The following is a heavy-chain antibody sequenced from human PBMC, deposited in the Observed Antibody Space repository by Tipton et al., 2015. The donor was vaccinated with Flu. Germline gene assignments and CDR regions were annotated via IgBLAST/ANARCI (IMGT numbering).Heavy chain of an antibody. CDR3: ARGYDRNDFLDY. D-gene: IGHD3-22*01. Sequence: QLVQSGAEVKKPGASVKVSCKASGYTFTNYYMHWVRQAPGQGLEWMGILNPSSGSTRSTQRFQARVTMTRDKSTSTVYMELSGLRSGDTAVYYCARGYDRNDFLDYWGQGTLVTVSS. V-gene: IGHV1-46*01. CDR1: GYTFTNYY. CDR2: LNPSSGST. J-gene: IGHJ4*02.